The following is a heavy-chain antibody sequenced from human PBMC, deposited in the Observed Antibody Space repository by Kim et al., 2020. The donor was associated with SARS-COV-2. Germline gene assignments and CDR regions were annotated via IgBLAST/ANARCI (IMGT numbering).Heavy chain of an antibody. CDR1: GYTLTELS. J-gene: IGHJ4*02. Sequence: ASVKVSCKVSGYTLTELSMHWVRQAPGKGLEWMGGFDPEDGETIYAQKFQGRVTMTEDTSTDTAYMELSSLRSEDTAVYYCATVTLITMVRGVNYYFDYWGQGTLVTVSS. CDR2: FDPEDGET. CDR3: ATVTLITMVRGVNYYFDY. V-gene: IGHV1-24*01. D-gene: IGHD3-10*01.